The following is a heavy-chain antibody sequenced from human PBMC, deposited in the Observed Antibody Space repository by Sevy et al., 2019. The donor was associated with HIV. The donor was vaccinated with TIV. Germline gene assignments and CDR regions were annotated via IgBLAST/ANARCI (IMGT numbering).Heavy chain of an antibody. CDR2: ISSGSSFI. D-gene: IGHD3-10*01. V-gene: IGHV3-21*01. Sequence: GGSLRLSCVASGFSFGDYFINWVRQAPGKGLEWVSPISSGSSFIFYADSVKGRFTISRDNAKNSLYLHMSSLRAEDTAVYYCARGDYYGSLFYFDYWGPGTLVTVSS. CDR1: GFSFGDYF. CDR3: ARGDYYGSLFYFDY. J-gene: IGHJ4*02.